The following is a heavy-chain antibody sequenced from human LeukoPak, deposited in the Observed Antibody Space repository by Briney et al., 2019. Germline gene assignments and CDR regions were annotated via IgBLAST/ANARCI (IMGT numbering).Heavy chain of an antibody. CDR3: ARAGSMFGVVVFDY. Sequence: NPSETLSLTCTVSGGSISSYYWSWIRQPLGKGLEWIGYIYYSGSTDYNPSLKSRVTILVDTSKNQFSLKLSSVTAADTAVYYCARAGSMFGVVVFDYWGQGTLATVSS. CDR2: IYYSGST. J-gene: IGHJ4*02. CDR1: GGSISSYY. V-gene: IGHV4-59*01. D-gene: IGHD3-3*01.